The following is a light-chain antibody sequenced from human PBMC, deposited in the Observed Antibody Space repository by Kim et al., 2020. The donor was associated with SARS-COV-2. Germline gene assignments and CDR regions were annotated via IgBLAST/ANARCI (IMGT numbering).Light chain of an antibody. Sequence: DIQMTQSPSTLSASVGDRVTLTCRASQSVSRWLAWYQQKPGKAPKLLIYDGSNLQSGVPSRFSGSGSGTEFTLTISSLQPDDFAIYYCQPRQTFGQGTKVEIK. CDR1: QSVSRW. J-gene: IGKJ1*01. CDR3: QPRQT. V-gene: IGKV1-5*01. CDR2: DGS.